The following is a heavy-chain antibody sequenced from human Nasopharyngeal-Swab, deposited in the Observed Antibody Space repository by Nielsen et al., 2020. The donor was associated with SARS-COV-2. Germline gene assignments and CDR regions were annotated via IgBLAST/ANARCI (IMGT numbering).Heavy chain of an antibody. V-gene: IGHV4-61*01. CDR3: ARFSGYDYPYNWFDP. Sequence: GSLRLSCTVSGGSVSSGSYYWSWIRQPPGKGLEWTGYIYYSGSTNYNPSLKSRVTISVDTSKNQFSLKLSSVTAADTAVYYCARFSGYDYPYNWFDPWGQGTLVTASP. CDR2: IYYSGST. D-gene: IGHD5-12*01. CDR1: GGSVSSGSYY. J-gene: IGHJ5*02.